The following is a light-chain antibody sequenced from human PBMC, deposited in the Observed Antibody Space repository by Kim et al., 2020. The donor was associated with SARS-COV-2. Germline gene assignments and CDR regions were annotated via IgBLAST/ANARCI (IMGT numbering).Light chain of an antibody. J-gene: IGKJ4*01. Sequence: SLSPGERATLSCRASQSVSSYLAWYQQKPGQAPRLLIYDASNRATGIPARFSGSGSGTDFTPTISSLEPEDFAVYYCQQRSNWVTFGGGTKVDIK. CDR2: DAS. CDR3: QQRSNWVT. CDR1: QSVSSY. V-gene: IGKV3-11*01.